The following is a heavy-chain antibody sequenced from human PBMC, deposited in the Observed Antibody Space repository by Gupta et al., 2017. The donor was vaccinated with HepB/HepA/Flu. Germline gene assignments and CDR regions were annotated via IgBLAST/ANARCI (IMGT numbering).Heavy chain of an antibody. CDR2: IGSDLNQ. V-gene: IGHV3-23*01. CDR1: GFRPSGNV. Sequence: EVQLLVSGGGLVHPGGSLTLSCALPGFRPSGNVMSWVRQAPVKGLEWVSGIGSDLNQPYADSVRGRFTVSRDNSKNTVYLQINSLGGEDTAVYFCAKDLYFWSAMDVWGKGTTVTVSS. CDR3: AKDLYFWSAMDV. J-gene: IGHJ6*03. D-gene: IGHD3-3*01.